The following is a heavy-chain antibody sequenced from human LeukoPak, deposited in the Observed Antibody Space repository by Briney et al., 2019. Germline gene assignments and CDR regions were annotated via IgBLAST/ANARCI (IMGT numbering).Heavy chain of an antibody. CDR2: INHSGST. D-gene: IGHD6-19*01. CDR1: GGSFSGYY. V-gene: IGHV4-34*01. J-gene: IGHJ5*02. Sequence: SGTLSLTCAVYGGSFSGYYWSWIRQPPGKGLEWIGEINHSGSTNYNPSLKSRVTISVDTSKNQFSLKLSSVTAADTAVYYCARGSGWYSGAGNWFDPWGQRTLVTVSS. CDR3: ARGSGWYSGAGNWFDP.